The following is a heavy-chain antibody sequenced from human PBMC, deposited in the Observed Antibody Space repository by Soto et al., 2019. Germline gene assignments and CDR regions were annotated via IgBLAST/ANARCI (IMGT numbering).Heavy chain of an antibody. J-gene: IGHJ6*02. Sequence: SETLSLTCTVTGGSISSYYWSLLRRSPGKGLEWIGHIYYSGSTNYNPSLKSRVTISVDRSNDQFSLKLTSVTAADTAVYYCARMQAVAGTTYYYYYNGLDVWGQGTTVTVSS. V-gene: IGHV4-59*01. CDR1: GGSISSYY. D-gene: IGHD6-19*01. CDR3: ARMQAVAGTTYYYYYNGLDV. CDR2: IYYSGST.